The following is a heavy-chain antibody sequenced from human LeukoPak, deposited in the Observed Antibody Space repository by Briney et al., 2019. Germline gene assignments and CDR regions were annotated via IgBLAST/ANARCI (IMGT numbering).Heavy chain of an antibody. V-gene: IGHV1-69*04. CDR1: GGTFSSYA. CDR3: ARDRDYDSSGYYLDY. Sequence: SVKVSCKASGGTFSSYAISWVRQAPGQGLEWMGRIIPILGIANYAQKFQGRVTITADKSTSTAYMELSSLRSEDTAVYYCARDRDYDSSGYYLDYWGQGTLVTVSS. J-gene: IGHJ4*02. CDR2: IIPILGIA. D-gene: IGHD3-22*01.